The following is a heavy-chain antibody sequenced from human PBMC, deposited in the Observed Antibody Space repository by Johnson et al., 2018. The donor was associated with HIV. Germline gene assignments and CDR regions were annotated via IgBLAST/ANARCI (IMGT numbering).Heavy chain of an antibody. Sequence: MQLVESGGGLVQPGGSLRLSCAASGFTFSSYWMSWVRQAPGKGLEWVANIKQDGSEKYYVDSVKGRFTISRDNAKNSLYLQMNSLRAEDTAVYYCARDDTEADGAFDIWGQGTMVTVSS. V-gene: IGHV3-7*01. CDR3: ARDDTEADGAFDI. J-gene: IGHJ3*02. CDR1: GFTFSSYW. CDR2: IKQDGSEK. D-gene: IGHD2-2*02.